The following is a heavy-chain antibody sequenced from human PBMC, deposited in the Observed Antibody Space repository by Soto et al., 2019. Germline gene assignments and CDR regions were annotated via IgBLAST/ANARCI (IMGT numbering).Heavy chain of an antibody. Sequence: GGSLRLSCAASGFTFSSYGMHWVRQAPGKGLEWVAVISYDGSNKYYADSVKGRFTISRDNSKNTLYLQMNSLRAEDTAVYYCAKDITVAAAAPDYWGQGTLVTVSS. CDR3: AKDITVAAAAPDY. CDR1: GFTFSSYG. V-gene: IGHV3-30*18. J-gene: IGHJ4*02. D-gene: IGHD6-13*01. CDR2: ISYDGSNK.